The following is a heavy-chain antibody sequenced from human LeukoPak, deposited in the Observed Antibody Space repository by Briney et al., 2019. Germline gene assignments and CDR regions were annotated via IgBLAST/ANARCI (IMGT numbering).Heavy chain of an antibody. D-gene: IGHD5-18*01. J-gene: IGHJ6*02. CDR3: ARRGEGYSYGLTRGNYYYGMDV. CDR1: GGTFSSYA. V-gene: IGHV1-69*05. Sequence: GASVKVSCKASGGTFSSYAISWVRQAPGQGLEWMGGIIPIFGTTNYAQKFQGRVTITTDESTSTAYMELSSLRSEDTAVYYCARRGEGYSYGLTRGNYYYGMDVWGQGTTVTVSS. CDR2: IIPIFGTT.